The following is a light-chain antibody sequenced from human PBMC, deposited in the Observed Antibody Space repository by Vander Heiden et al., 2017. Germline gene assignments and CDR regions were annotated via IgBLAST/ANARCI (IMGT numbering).Light chain of an antibody. Sequence: QSVLTQPPSASETPGQRVPIACSGRSSNIGSNTVNWYQQLPGASPKLLIYSNNRRPSGVPDRFSGSKSGTSAALAISGLQSEDEADYYCAAWDDSLNAWVFGGGTKLTVL. CDR2: SNN. J-gene: IGLJ3*02. CDR1: SSNIGSNT. CDR3: AAWDDSLNAWV. V-gene: IGLV1-44*01.